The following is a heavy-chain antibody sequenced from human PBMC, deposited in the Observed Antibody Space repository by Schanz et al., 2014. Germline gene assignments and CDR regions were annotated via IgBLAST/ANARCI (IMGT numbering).Heavy chain of an antibody. CDR1: GYSFSAYY. CDR2: FT. CDR3: ARDRGHVEQLVLEWYYAMDV. V-gene: IGHV1-2*06. Sequence: QVQLVQSGAELKNPGASVKVSCKASGYSFSAYYIHWMRQAPGQGLEWLGRFTHISQKFQGRVTMTRDTSSTTAYMELRSLRSDDTAVYYCARDRGHVEQLVLEWYYAMDVWGQGTTVAVSS. J-gene: IGHJ6*02. D-gene: IGHD6-6*01.